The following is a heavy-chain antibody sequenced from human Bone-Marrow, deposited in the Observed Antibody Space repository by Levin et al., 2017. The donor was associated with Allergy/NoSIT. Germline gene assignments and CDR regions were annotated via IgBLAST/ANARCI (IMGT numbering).Heavy chain of an antibody. D-gene: IGHD2-2*01. V-gene: IGHV1-2*06. J-gene: IGHJ4*02. CDR3: AIVRNLYCTSSSCGAFDY. CDR2: VNPNNGGT. CDR1: GYTFTAYY. Sequence: PPASVKVSCKTSGYTFTAYYLQWLRQAPGQGFEWMGRVNPNNGGTDYAQKFQGRVTMTRDTSISTAYLELRRLRSDDTAMYYCAIVRNLYCTSSSCGAFDYWGQGTLVSVSS.